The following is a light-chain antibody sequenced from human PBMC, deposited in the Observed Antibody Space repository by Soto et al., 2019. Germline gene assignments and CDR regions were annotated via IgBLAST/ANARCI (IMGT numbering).Light chain of an antibody. CDR3: QQHNAWPLT. V-gene: IGKV3-15*01. CDR1: QTLHNK. Sequence: IVLTQSPGTLSVSPGERVILSCRASQTLHNKLAWYQQKPGQAPRLLIYGGFTRATGIPARFSGSGSGTEFTLTINSLQSEDFAIYYCQQHNAWPLTFGPGTKLDLK. J-gene: IGKJ3*01. CDR2: GGF.